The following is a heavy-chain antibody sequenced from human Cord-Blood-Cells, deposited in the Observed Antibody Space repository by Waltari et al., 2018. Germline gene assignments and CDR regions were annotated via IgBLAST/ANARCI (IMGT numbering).Heavy chain of an antibody. CDR2: INDSGSA. V-gene: IGHV4-34*01. CDR1: GGSFSGYY. D-gene: IGHD5-18*01. Sequence: QVQLQQWGAGLLKPSETLSLTCAVYGGSFSGYYWSWIRQPPGKGLEWIGEINDSGSANYHPSLKGRVTISGDTSKNQFSLKLSSVTAADTAVYYCARLRPVYSIDYWGQGTLVTVSS. CDR3: ARLRPVYSIDY. J-gene: IGHJ4*02.